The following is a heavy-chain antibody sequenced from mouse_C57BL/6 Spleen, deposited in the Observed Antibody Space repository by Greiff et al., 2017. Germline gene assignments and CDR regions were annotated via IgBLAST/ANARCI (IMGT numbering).Heavy chain of an antibody. CDR2: ISYSGST. J-gene: IGHJ3*01. CDR1: GYSITSGYD. D-gene: IGHD2-5*01. CDR3: ARSYYSKPLFAY. Sequence: EVQLQESGPGMVKPSQSLSLTCTVTGYSITSGYDWHWIRHFPGNKLEWMGYISYSGSTNYNPSLKSRISITHDTSKNHFFLKLNSVTTEDTATYYCARSYYSKPLFAYWGQGTLVTVSA. V-gene: IGHV3-1*01.